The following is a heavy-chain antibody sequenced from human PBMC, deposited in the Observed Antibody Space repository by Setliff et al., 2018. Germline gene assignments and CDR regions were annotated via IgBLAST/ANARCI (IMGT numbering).Heavy chain of an antibody. CDR3: ARLSWNGLRYYGLDV. D-gene: IGHD3-3*01. CDR2: IQKSGGT. Sequence: SETLSLTCNVSGVSISSYYWSWIRQPPGKGLESIGYIQKSGGTNYNPALKSRVTISVDTSTNQFSLKLRSVTAADTAVYYCARLSWNGLRYYGLDVWGQGTTDTVSS. CDR1: GVSISSYY. J-gene: IGHJ6*02. V-gene: IGHV4-59*01.